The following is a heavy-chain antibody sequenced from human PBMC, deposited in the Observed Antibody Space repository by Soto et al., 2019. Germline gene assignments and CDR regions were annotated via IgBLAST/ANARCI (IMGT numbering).Heavy chain of an antibody. CDR3: ASAYYDFWSGYRQRGYYYYHGMDV. CDR2: INPNSGGT. V-gene: IGHV1-2*02. Sequence: QVPLVQSGAEVKKPGASVKVSCKASGYTFTGYYMHWVRQAPGQGLEWMGWINPNSGGTNYAQKFQGRVTMTRDTSISPAYMELSRLRSDDTAVYYCASAYYDFWSGYRQRGYYYYHGMDVWGQGTTVTVSS. CDR1: GYTFTGYY. J-gene: IGHJ6*02. D-gene: IGHD3-3*01.